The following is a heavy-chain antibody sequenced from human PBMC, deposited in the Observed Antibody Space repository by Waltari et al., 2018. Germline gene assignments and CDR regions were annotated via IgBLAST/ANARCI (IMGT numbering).Heavy chain of an antibody. V-gene: IGHV1-2*02. Sequence: QVQLVQSGAEVKKPGASVKVSCRASGYNFTGYYIHWVRQAPGQGLEWMGSINPNSGGTNFAQKFQGRVTMTSGTSISTAFMELSSLRSDDTAVYYCARSDSSGFIFDYWGRGSLVTVSS. D-gene: IGHD3-22*01. CDR1: GYNFTGYY. J-gene: IGHJ4*02. CDR2: INPNSGGT. CDR3: ARSDSSGFIFDY.